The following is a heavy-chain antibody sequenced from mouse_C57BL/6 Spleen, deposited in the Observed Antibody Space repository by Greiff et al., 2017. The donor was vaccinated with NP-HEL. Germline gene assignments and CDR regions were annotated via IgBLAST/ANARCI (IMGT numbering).Heavy chain of an antibody. CDR3: ARWGDGNYLPWFAY. V-gene: IGHV1-69*01. CDR2: IDPSDSYT. J-gene: IGHJ3*01. Sequence: QVQLQQPGAELVMPGASVKLSCKASGYTFTSYWMHWVKQRPGQGLEWIGEIDPSDSYTNYNQKFKSKSTLTVDKSSSTAYMQLSSLTSEDSAVYYCARWGDGNYLPWFAYWGQGTLVTVSA. D-gene: IGHD2-1*01. CDR1: GYTFTSYW.